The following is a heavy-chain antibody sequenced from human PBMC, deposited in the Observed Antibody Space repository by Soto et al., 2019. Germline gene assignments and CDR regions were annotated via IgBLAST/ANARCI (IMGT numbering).Heavy chain of an antibody. CDR3: ARDGSYWDFDY. V-gene: IGHV3-30*03. Sequence: QVHLVESGGGVVQPGKSLRLSCAASGFTFRSFAMHWVRQAPGKGLEWVALISYDGSNRNYVDSVKGRFTISRDYSKNTLYLQMNSLRAEDTAVYYCARDGSYWDFDYWGQGTLVIVSS. CDR1: GFTFRSFA. D-gene: IGHD1-26*01. J-gene: IGHJ4*02. CDR2: ISYDGSNR.